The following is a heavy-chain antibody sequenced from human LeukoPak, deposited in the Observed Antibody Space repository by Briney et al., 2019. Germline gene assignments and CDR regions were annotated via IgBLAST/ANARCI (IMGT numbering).Heavy chain of an antibody. CDR1: GFTFSSYA. CDR3: AKDSLSYYDFWSGYHTGGPYFDY. CDR2: ISGSGGST. V-gene: IGHV3-23*01. Sequence: GGSLRLSCAASGFTFSSYAMSWVRQAPGQGLEWVSAISGSGGSTYYADSVKGRFTISRDNSKNTLYLQMNSLRAEDTAVYYCAKDSLSYYDFWSGYHTGGPYFDYWGQGTLVTVSS. J-gene: IGHJ4*02. D-gene: IGHD3-3*01.